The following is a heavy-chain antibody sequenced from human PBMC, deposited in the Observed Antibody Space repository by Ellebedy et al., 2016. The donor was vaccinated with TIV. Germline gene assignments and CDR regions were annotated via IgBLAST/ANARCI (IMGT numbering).Heavy chain of an antibody. Sequence: GESLKISXAASGFTFSSYSMNWVRQAPGKGLEWVSSISSSSSYIYYADSVKGRFTISRDNAKNSLYLQMNSLRAEDTAVYYCAREGRGYDYIWGSYRPYRTYYFDYWGQGTLVTVSS. CDR2: ISSSSSYI. J-gene: IGHJ4*02. CDR1: GFTFSSYS. V-gene: IGHV3-21*04. D-gene: IGHD3-16*02. CDR3: AREGRGYDYIWGSYRPYRTYYFDY.